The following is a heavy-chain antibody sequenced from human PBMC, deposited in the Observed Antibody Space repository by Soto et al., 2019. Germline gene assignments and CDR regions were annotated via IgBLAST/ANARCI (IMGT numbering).Heavy chain of an antibody. Sequence: ASVKVFCKSSGYTFSDYGISWVRQAPGQGLEWMGWISAYNGDTNYAHRFQGRVTMTTDTSTSTAYLELRSLRSDDTAVYYCARTGRFLEWLSTFDYWGQGNLVTVSS. CDR2: ISAYNGDT. D-gene: IGHD3-3*01. CDR3: ARTGRFLEWLSTFDY. J-gene: IGHJ4*02. CDR1: GYTFSDYG. V-gene: IGHV1-18*01.